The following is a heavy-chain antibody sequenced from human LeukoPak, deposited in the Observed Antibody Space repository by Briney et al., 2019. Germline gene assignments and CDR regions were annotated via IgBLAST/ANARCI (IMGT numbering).Heavy chain of an antibody. Sequence: PGGSLRLSCAASGFTVSSNYMSWVRQAPGKGLEWVSVIYSGGSTYYAASVKGRFTIPRDNSKNTLYLQMNNLRAEDTAVYYCASGSTSGWSYQYYFDYWGQGTLVTVSS. J-gene: IGHJ4*02. CDR1: GFTVSSNY. CDR2: IYSGGST. CDR3: ASGSTSGWSYQYYFDY. V-gene: IGHV3-66*01. D-gene: IGHD6-19*01.